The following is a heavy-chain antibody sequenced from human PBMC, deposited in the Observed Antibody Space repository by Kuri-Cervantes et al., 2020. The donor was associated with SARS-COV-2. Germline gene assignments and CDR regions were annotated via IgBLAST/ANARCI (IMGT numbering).Heavy chain of an antibody. V-gene: IGHV1-46*01. D-gene: IGHD6-6*01. CDR2: INPSGGST. J-gene: IGHJ6*03. CDR3: ARKSIAARPSPYYYYYMDV. CDR1: GYTFTNYY. Sequence: ASVKVSCKASGYTFTNYYIHWVRQAPGHGLEWMGVINPSGGSTSYAQKFQGRVTMTRDTSISTAYMELSRLRSDDTAVYYCARKSIAARPSPYYYYYMDVWGKGTTVTVSS.